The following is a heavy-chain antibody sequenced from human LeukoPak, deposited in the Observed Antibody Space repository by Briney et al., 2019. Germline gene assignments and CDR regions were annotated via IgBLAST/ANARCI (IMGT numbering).Heavy chain of an antibody. V-gene: IGHV3-23*01. CDR2: ISGSGGST. J-gene: IGHJ4*02. D-gene: IGHD5-18*01. Sequence: QPGGSLRLSCAASGFIFSSYAMNWVRQTPGKGLEWVSVISGSGGSTNYADSVKGRFTISRDNSKNTLYLQMNSLRAEDTAVYYCAKDDRSGGYNYGIFEYWGQGTLVTVSS. CDR1: GFIFSSYA. CDR3: AKDDRSGGYNYGIFEY.